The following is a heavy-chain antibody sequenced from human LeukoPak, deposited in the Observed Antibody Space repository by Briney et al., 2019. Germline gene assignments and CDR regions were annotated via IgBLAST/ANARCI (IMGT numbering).Heavy chain of an antibody. J-gene: IGHJ6*03. Sequence: PSETLSLTCAVYGGSFSGYYWSWIRQPPGKGLEWIGEINHSGSTNYNPSLKSRVTISVDTSKNQFSLKLSSVTAADTAVYYCAREAHSGGWLLPSEYYYYYMDVWGKGTTVTVSS. CDR3: AREAHSGGWLLPSEYYYYYMDV. CDR1: GGSFSGYY. V-gene: IGHV4-34*01. CDR2: INHSGST. D-gene: IGHD3-22*01.